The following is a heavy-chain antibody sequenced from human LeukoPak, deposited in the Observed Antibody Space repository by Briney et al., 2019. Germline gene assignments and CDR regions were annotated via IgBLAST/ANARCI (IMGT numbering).Heavy chain of an antibody. CDR3: ATGWYRDGGY. Sequence: SQSLSLTCTVSGGSISSYYWSWIRVPPGKGLKWIGYTDYSGTTSYNPSLKSRVTISIDTSKSQCSLKLCSVNAADTAVYYCATGWYRDGGYWGQGILVTVSS. J-gene: IGHJ4*02. D-gene: IGHD6-19*01. CDR2: TDYSGTT. CDR1: GGSISSYY. V-gene: IGHV4-59*01.